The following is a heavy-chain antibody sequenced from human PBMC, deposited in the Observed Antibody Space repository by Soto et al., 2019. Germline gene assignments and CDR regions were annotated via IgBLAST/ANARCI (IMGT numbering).Heavy chain of an antibody. J-gene: IGHJ4*02. CDR3: TRRDDYIWGSYRSFDY. Sequence: EVQLVESGGGLVQPGGSLKLSCAASGFTFSGSAMHWVRQASGKGLEWVGRIRSKANSYATAYAASVKGRFTISRDDSKNTAYLQMNSLKTEDTAVYYCTRRDDYIWGSYRSFDYWGQGTLVTVSS. CDR2: IRSKANSYAT. V-gene: IGHV3-73*01. D-gene: IGHD3-16*02. CDR1: GFTFSGSA.